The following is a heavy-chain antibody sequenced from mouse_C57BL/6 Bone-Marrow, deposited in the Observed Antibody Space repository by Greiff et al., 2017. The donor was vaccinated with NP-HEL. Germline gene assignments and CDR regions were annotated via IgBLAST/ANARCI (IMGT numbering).Heavy chain of an antibody. CDR1: GFTFSSYG. Sequence: EVQLQESGGDLVKPGGSLKLSCAASGFTFSSYGMSWVRQTPDKRLEWVATISSGGSYTYYPDSVKGRFPISRDNAKNTLYLQMSSLKSEDTAMYYCARLFHAMDYWGQGTSVTVSS. J-gene: IGHJ4*01. CDR2: ISSGGSYT. V-gene: IGHV5-6*01. CDR3: ARLFHAMDY.